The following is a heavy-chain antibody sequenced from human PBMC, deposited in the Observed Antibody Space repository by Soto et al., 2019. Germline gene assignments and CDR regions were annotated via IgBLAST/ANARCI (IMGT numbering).Heavy chain of an antibody. CDR2: IYSGGAT. J-gene: IGHJ6*02. Sequence: EVPLVESGGGLVQPGGSLRLSCAVSGVSVTTNHMTWVRQAPGKGLEWVSIIYSGGATDYADSVKGRLTISRDNSKNTLHLQINSLRGEDTAIYYCVRNYGAVWGQGTTVTVSS. CDR1: GVSVTTNH. CDR3: VRNYGAV. V-gene: IGHV3-66*01. D-gene: IGHD3-16*01.